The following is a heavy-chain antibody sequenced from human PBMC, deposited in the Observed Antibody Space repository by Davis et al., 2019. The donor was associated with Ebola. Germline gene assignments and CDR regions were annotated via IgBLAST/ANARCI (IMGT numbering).Heavy chain of an antibody. J-gene: IGHJ6*02. V-gene: IGHV3-11*01. CDR3: ARDQVAGTYYYGMDV. D-gene: IGHD6-19*01. CDR1: GFTFSDYY. Sequence: GGSLRLSCAASGFTFSDYYMSWIRQAPGKGLEWVSYISSSGSTIYYADSVKGRFTISRDNAKNSLYLQMNSLRAEDTAVYYCARDQVAGTYYYGMDVWGQGTTVTVSS. CDR2: ISSSGSTI.